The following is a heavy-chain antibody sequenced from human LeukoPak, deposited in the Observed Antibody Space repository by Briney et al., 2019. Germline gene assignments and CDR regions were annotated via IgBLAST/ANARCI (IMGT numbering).Heavy chain of an antibody. V-gene: IGHV3-30*04. D-gene: IGHD3/OR15-3a*01. CDR1: GFTFSSYA. J-gene: IGHJ4*02. CDR2: ISYDGSNK. Sequence: GRSLRLSCAASGFTFSSYAMHWVRQAPGKGLEWVAVISYDGSNKYYADSVKGRFTISRDSSKNTLYLQMNSLSAGDTAVYYCAKESRDFAPDSWGQGTLVTVSS. CDR3: AKESRDFAPDS.